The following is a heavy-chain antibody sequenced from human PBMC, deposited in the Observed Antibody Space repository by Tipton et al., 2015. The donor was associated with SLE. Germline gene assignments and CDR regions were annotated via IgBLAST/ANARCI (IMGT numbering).Heavy chain of an antibody. CDR2: YSDSGST. CDR3: ARWRAKVDTDLYWHFDL. Sequence: LRLSCTVSGASIRSYYWSWVRQPPGKGLEWVAYYSDSGSTYYNPSLRGRVTVSIDTSKNKFSMKMTSVTAADTAMYYCARWRAKVDTDLYWHFDLWGRGTLVTVSS. J-gene: IGHJ2*01. CDR1: GASIRSYY. V-gene: IGHV4-59*08. D-gene: IGHD5-18*01.